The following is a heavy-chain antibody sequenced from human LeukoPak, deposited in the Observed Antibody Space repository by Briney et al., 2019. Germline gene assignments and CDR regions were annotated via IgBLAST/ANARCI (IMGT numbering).Heavy chain of an antibody. CDR3: ARNTQRGTYNWFDP. V-gene: IGHV1-2*06. CDR1: GYTFIDYY. Sequence: ASVKVSCEASGYTFIDYYMHWVRQAPGQGLEWLGRINPNSGGTNYAQKFQGRVTLTRDTSISTAYMELSRLKSDDTAVYYCARNTQRGTYNWFDPWGQGTLVTVSS. CDR2: INPNSGGT. J-gene: IGHJ5*02. D-gene: IGHD6-25*01.